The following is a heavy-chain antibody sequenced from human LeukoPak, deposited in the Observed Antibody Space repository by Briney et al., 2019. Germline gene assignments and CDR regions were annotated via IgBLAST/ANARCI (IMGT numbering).Heavy chain of an antibody. J-gene: IGHJ4*02. CDR2: ISGDDHST. V-gene: IGHV3-23*01. Sequence: GGSLRLSCAVSGFTFSNAWMSWGRQAPGKGLEWVSGISGDDHSTYYTDSVRGRFTISRDDFNNTLYLQMNSLTAEDTAVYYCAKGPTMYSSGPEYWGQGTLVTVSS. CDR1: GFTFSNAW. D-gene: IGHD6-19*01. CDR3: AKGPTMYSSGPEY.